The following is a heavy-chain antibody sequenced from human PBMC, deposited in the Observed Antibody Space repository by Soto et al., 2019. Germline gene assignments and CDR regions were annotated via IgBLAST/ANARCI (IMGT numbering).Heavy chain of an antibody. J-gene: IGHJ6*02. Sequence: TLSVTCAISGDSVSSTSASWNCISQSPSICLEWLGMTYYRSKWYNDYAVSVKSRITINPDTSKNQFSLQLNSVTPEDTAVYYCARGELRRFYYYYGMDVWGQGTTVTVSS. D-gene: IGHD1-26*01. V-gene: IGHV6-1*01. CDR1: GDSVSSTSAS. CDR3: ARGELRRFYYYYGMDV. CDR2: TYYRSKWYN.